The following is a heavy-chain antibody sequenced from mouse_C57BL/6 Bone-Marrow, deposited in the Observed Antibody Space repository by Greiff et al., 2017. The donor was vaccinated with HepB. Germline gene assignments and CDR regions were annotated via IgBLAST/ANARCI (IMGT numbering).Heavy chain of an antibody. CDR2: IDPETGGT. CDR1: GYTFTDYE. D-gene: IGHD2-3*01. V-gene: IGHV1-15*01. J-gene: IGHJ3*01. CDR3: TRSDDGYYRYWFAY. Sequence: VNVVESGAELVRPGASVTLSCKASGYTFTDYEMHWVKQTPVHGLEWIGAIDPETGGTAYNQKFKGKAILTAVKSSSTAYMELRSLTSEDSAVYYCTRSDDGYYRYWFAYWGQGTLVTVSA.